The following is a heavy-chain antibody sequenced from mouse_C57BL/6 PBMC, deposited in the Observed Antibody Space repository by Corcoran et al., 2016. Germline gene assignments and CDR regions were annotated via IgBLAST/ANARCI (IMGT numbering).Heavy chain of an antibody. J-gene: IGHJ2*01. CDR3: ARDDY. CDR2: INTYSGVP. Sequence: QIQLVQSGPELKKPGETVKISCKASGYTFTTYGMSWVKQAPGKGLKWMGWINTYSGVPTYADDFKGRFAFSLETSASTAYLQINNLKNEDTATYFCARDDYWGQGTTLTVSS. CDR1: GYTFTTYG. V-gene: IGHV9-3*01.